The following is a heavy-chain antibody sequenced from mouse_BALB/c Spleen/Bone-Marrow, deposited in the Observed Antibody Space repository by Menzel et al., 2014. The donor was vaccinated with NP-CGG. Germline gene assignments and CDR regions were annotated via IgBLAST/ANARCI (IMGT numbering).Heavy chain of an antibody. Sequence: EVKLMESGGGVVQPGGSRKLSCAASGFNFSDYGMAWVRLAPGKGPEWVAFISNLAYSIYYADTVTGRFTISRENAKNPLSLEMSSLRFEDTAMYYCTRDRGYDGGYYFDYWGQGTTLTVSS. CDR3: TRDRGYDGGYYFDY. V-gene: IGHV5-15*02. CDR2: ISNLAYSI. CDR1: GFNFSDYG. J-gene: IGHJ2*01. D-gene: IGHD2-2*01.